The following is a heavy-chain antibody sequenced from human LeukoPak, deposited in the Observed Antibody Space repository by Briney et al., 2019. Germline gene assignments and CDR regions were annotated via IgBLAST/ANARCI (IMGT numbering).Heavy chain of an antibody. J-gene: IGHJ5*02. V-gene: IGHV3-23*01. CDR2: ISGSGDNT. CDR1: GFTFSSCA. CDR3: ARDLGQYYDTSDNWFDP. Sequence: GGSLRLSCAASGFTFSSCAMNWVRQAPGTGLEWVSSISGSGDNTYYADSVKGRFTISRDNAKNTLNLQMNSLRAEDTAVYYCARDLGQYYDTSDNWFDPWGQGTLVTVSS. D-gene: IGHD3-22*01.